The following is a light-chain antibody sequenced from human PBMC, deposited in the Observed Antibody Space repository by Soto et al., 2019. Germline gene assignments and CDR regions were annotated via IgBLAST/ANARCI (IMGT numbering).Light chain of an antibody. CDR1: QGINNY. J-gene: IGKJ3*01. CDR3: QKLNNYLLT. V-gene: IGKV1-9*01. CDR2: TAS. Sequence: DIQLTQSPSFLSASVGDRVTITCRASQGINNYLAWYQQKPGKAPKLLIYTASPLQSGVPSRSSGIEPRKEITLTMSSRQHEFVATSYDQKLNNYLLTFGTGTRVDI.